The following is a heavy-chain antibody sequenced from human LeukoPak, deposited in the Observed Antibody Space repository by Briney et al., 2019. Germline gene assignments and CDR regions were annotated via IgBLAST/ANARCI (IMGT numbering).Heavy chain of an antibody. CDR2: ISAYNGNT. D-gene: IGHD3-3*01. J-gene: IGHJ5*02. Sequence: ASVKVSCKASGYTFTSYGISWVRQAPGQGLEWMGWISAYNGNTNYAQKLQGRVTMTTDTSTSTAYMELRSLRSDDTAVYYCARDITIFGVVIDDNWFDPWGQGTLVTVSS. CDR3: ARDITIFGVVIDDNWFDP. CDR1: GYTFTSYG. V-gene: IGHV1-18*01.